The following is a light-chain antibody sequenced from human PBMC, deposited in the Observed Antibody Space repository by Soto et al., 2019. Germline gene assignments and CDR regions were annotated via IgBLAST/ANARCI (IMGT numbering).Light chain of an antibody. CDR2: QTS. CDR1: QYINTR. CDR3: HQRQSWPRT. J-gene: IGKJ1*01. Sequence: EIRLTQSPATLSSFQGDRVTLSSRASQYINTRLAWYQHRPGQAPRLLIYQTSIRAAGIPARFSASGSGTDFTLTISDVQPEDFALYYCHQRQSWPRTFGQGTKVDIK. V-gene: IGKV3-11*01.